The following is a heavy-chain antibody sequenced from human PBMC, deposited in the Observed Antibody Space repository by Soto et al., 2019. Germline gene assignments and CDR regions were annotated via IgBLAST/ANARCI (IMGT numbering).Heavy chain of an antibody. CDR3: ARSSGYHLNY. V-gene: IGHV4-59*01. D-gene: IGHD3-22*01. CDR2: IYYSGST. CDR1: GGSISSYY. Sequence: SETLSLTCTVSGGSISSYYWSWIRQPPGKGLEWIGYIYYSGSTNYNPSLKSRVTISVDTSKNQFSLKLSSVTAADTAVYYCARSSGYHLNYLGQGTLVTVSS. J-gene: IGHJ4*02.